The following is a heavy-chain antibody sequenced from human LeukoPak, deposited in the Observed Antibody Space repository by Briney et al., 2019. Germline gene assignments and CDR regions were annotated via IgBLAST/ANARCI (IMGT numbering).Heavy chain of an antibody. J-gene: IGHJ6*03. D-gene: IGHD3-10*01. CDR1: GGSISSYY. V-gene: IGHV4-4*07. CDR2: IYTSGST. CDR3: ARGGYGSGWDYMDV. Sequence: SETLSLTCTVSGGSISSYYWSWIRQPAGKGLEWIGHIYTSGSTNYNPSLKSRVTISVDTSKNQFSLKLSSVTAADTAVYYCARGGYGSGWDYMDVWGKGTTVTVSS.